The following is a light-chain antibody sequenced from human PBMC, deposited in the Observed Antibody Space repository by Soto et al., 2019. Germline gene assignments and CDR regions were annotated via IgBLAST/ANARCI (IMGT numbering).Light chain of an antibody. CDR3: NSYTGSNTYV. CDR1: SSDVGSYNR. Sequence: QSALTQPPSVSGSPGQSVAISCTGTSSDVGSYNRVSWYQQPPGAAPKLMIYEVSNRPSGVPDRFSGSKSGNTASLTISGLQAEDEADYYCNSYTGSNTYVFGTGTKVTVL. J-gene: IGLJ1*01. CDR2: EVS. V-gene: IGLV2-18*02.